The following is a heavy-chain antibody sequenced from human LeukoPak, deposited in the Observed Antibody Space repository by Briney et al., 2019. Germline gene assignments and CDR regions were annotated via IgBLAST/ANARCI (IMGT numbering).Heavy chain of an antibody. V-gene: IGHV1-8*01. CDR2: MNPNSGNT. Sequence: ASVKVSCKASGYTFTSYDINWVRQATGQGLEWMGWMNPNSGNTGYAQKFQGRVTMTRNTSISTAYMELSSLRSEDTAAYYCARTSSRVAAAGKRAFGYWGQGTLVTVSS. CDR3: ARTSSRVAAAGKRAFGY. D-gene: IGHD6-13*01. CDR1: GYTFTSYD. J-gene: IGHJ4*02.